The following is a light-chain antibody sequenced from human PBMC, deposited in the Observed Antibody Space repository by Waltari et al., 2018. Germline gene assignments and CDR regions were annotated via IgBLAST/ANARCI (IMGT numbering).Light chain of an antibody. CDR3: MLYYDGVRV. J-gene: IGLJ2*01. CDR2: STS. Sequence: QTVVTQEPSLTVSPGGTVTRTCASSTAAVPSGHYPNWFQLKPGQAPRALIYSTSNKPSWTPARFSGSLLGGKAALTLSGVQPEDEAEYYCMLYYDGVRVFGGGTKVTVL. CDR1: TAAVPSGHY. V-gene: IGLV7-43*01.